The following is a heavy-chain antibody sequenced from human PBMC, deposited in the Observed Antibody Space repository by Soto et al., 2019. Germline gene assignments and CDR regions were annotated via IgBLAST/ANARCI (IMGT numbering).Heavy chain of an antibody. Sequence: SETLSLTCAVSGGSISSSNWWSWVRQPPGKGLEWIGEIYHSGSTNYNPSLKSRVTISVDKSKNQFSLKLSSVTAADTAVYYCARGIVLVPAHWGVWLDPWGQGTLVTVSS. CDR2: IYHSGST. D-gene: IGHD2-2*01. J-gene: IGHJ5*02. V-gene: IGHV4-4*02. CDR3: ARGIVLVPAHWGVWLDP. CDR1: GGSISSSNW.